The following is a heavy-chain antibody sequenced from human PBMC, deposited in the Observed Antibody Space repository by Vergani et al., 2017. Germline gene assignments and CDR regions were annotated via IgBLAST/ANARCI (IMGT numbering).Heavy chain of an antibody. CDR2: ISSSSGYI. J-gene: IGHJ4*02. D-gene: IGHD3-10*01. CDR1: GFTFSSYS. CDR3: ARDQAFTMVRGVHDY. Sequence: EVQLVESGGGLVKPGGSLRLSCAASGFTFSSYSMNWVRQAPGKGLEWVSSISSSSGYINYADSVKGRFTISRDNAKNSLYLQLNSLRAEDTAVYYCARDQAFTMVRGVHDYWGQGTLVTVSS. V-gene: IGHV3-21*01.